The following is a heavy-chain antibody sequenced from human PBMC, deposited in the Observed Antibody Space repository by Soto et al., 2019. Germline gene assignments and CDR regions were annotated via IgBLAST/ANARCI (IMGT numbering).Heavy chain of an antibody. CDR2: ISGAGGNT. J-gene: IGHJ5*02. D-gene: IGHD2-2*01. CDR3: AKDPVPQLLPSWWFDP. Sequence: GGSLRLSCAASGFAFGAYAMTWVRQAPGKGLEWVSVISGAGGNTYYAGSVKGRFTVSRDNSKKMLYLEMNSLRVEDTAIYYCAKDPVPQLLPSWWFDPWGQGTRVTVSS. CDR1: GFAFGAYA. V-gene: IGHV3-23*01.